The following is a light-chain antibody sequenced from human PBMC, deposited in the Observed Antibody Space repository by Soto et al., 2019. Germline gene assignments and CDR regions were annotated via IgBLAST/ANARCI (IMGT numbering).Light chain of an antibody. V-gene: IGKV3-20*01. CDR3: HQYVSSLT. CDR1: QSVDSSF. J-gene: IGKJ1*01. CDR2: GAS. Sequence: EIVLTQSPGSLSLSPGERATLSCRASQSVDSSFFAWYQQKPGQAPRLLIYGASNRATGIPDRFSGSGSGTDFTVTISRLEPEDLAVYYCHQYVSSLTFGQGTKVEIK.